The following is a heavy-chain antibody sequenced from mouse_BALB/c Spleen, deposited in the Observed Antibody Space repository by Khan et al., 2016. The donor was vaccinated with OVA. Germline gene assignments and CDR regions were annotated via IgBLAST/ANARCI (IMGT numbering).Heavy chain of an antibody. V-gene: IGHV5-6*01. J-gene: IGHJ3*01. CDR2: ISSDGTYT. CDR1: GFTFSAYG. CDR3: ASHVTVSFAY. D-gene: IGHD2-1*01. Sequence: EVMLVESGGDLVKPGGSLKLSCAASGFTFSAYGMSWVRQSPDQRLEWVATISSDGTYTYYPDSVKGRFTISRDNSKNTLYLQMSSLKSEDTAMYYCASHVTVSFAYWGQGTLVTVSA.